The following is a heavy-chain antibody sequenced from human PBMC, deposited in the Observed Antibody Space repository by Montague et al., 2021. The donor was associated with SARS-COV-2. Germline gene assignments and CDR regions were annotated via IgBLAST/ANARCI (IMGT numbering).Heavy chain of an antibody. CDR2: ISDTGSTI. V-gene: IGHV3-11*01. CDR1: GFTFSDYY. J-gene: IGHJ4*02. D-gene: IGHD4-23*01. CDR3: AKALMTYGGNSPVDQ. Sequence: SLRLSCAASGFTFSDYYMNWIRQAPGKGLEWISYISDTGSTIYYADSVKGRFAVSRHNTKNSLYLQMNSLRAEDTAVYYCAKALMTYGGNSPVDQWGQGTLVTVSS.